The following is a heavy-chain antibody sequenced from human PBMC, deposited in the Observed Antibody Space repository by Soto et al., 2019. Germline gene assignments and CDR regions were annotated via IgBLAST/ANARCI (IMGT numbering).Heavy chain of an antibody. CDR2: INPNSGGT. J-gene: IGHJ6*02. V-gene: IGHV1-2*04. D-gene: IGHD3-3*01. Sequence: ASVKVSCKASGYTFTGYYMHWVRQAPGQGLEWMGWINPNSGGTNYAQKFQGWVTMTRDTSISTAYMELSRLRSDDTAVYYCARDLNTYYDFWSCYSPKYYYYYGMDVWGQGTTVTVSS. CDR1: GYTFTGYY. CDR3: ARDLNTYYDFWSCYSPKYYYYYGMDV.